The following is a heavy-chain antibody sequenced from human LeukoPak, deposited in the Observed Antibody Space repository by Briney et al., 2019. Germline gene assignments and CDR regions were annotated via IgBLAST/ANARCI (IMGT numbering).Heavy chain of an antibody. V-gene: IGHV4-59*08. CDR1: GGSMNNYY. CDR3: ARPREQWRGNDAFDM. Sequence: SETLSLTCTVSGGSMNNYYWSWIRQPPGKGLGWIGYIYYSGSTNYNPALKSRVTISIDTSKKQFSLKLSSVTAADTAVYYCARPREQWRGNDAFDMWGQGTMVTVSS. CDR2: IYYSGST. D-gene: IGHD6-19*01. J-gene: IGHJ3*02.